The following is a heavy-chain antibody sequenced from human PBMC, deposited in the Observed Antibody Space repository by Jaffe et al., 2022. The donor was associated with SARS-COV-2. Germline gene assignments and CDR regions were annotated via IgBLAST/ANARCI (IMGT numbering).Heavy chain of an antibody. J-gene: IGHJ6*03. CDR3: TTDPHITMKVVDDYYYYYMGV. V-gene: IGHV3-15*01. Sequence: EVQLVESGGGLVKPGGSLRLSCAASGFTFSQAWMSWVRQAPGKGLEWVGRIKAKSDGATADYAAPVKDRFIISRDDSLNTLYLQMNSLQTEDTAVYYCTTDPHITMKVVDDYYYYYMGVWGKGTTVTVSS. CDR1: GFTFSQAW. D-gene: IGHD3-22*01. CDR2: IKAKSDGATA.